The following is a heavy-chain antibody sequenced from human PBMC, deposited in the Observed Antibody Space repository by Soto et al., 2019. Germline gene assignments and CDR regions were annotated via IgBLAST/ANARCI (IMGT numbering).Heavy chain of an antibody. J-gene: IGHJ4*02. CDR2: IYYSGST. CDR1: GGSISSSSYY. Sequence: SETLSLTCTVSGGSISSSSYYWGWIRQPPGKGLEWIGSIYYSGSTYYNPSLKSRVTISVDTSKNQFSLKLSSVTAADTAVYYCARRVIAVAATFDYWGQGTLVTVSS. CDR3: ARRVIAVAATFDY. D-gene: IGHD6-19*01. V-gene: IGHV4-39*01.